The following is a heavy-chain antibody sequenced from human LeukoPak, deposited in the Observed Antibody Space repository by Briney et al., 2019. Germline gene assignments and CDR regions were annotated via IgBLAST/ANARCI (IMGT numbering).Heavy chain of an antibody. J-gene: IGHJ3*02. CDR3: AREVAGTYSFDI. CDR1: GDSVSSNSGA. D-gene: IGHD6-13*01. CDR2: TYYRSRWSN. V-gene: IGHV6-1*01. Sequence: SQTLSLTCATSGDSVSSNSGAWNWIRQSLPRGLEWLGRTYYRSRWSNDYALSVSSRITINPDTSKNQFFLHLNSVTPEDTAVYYCAREVAGTYSFDIWGQGTMVTVSS.